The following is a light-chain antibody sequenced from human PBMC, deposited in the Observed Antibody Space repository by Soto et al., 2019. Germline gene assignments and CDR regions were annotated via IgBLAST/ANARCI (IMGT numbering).Light chain of an antibody. Sequence: QSVLTQPASVSGSPGQSITISCTGTSSDVGGYNYVSWYQQHPGKAPKLMTYDVSNRPSGVSNRFSGSKSGNTASLTISGLQAEDEADYYCSSYTSSSILYVFGTGTKVTVL. CDR3: SSYTSSSILYV. CDR1: SSDVGGYNY. V-gene: IGLV2-14*01. CDR2: DVS. J-gene: IGLJ1*01.